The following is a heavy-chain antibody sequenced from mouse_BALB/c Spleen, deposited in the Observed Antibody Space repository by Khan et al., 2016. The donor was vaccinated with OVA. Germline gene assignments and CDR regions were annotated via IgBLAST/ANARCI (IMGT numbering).Heavy chain of an antibody. D-gene: IGHD2-14*01. J-gene: IGHJ4*01. CDR3: ARVGYNGTMDY. Sequence: QIQLVQSGTELKKPGETVKISCKASGYTFTTNGMNWVKQAPGKGLKWMGWINTYTGEPIYAGDFKGRFAFSLETSASTAYLQINNHKNEDTATYFCARVGYNGTMDYWVQGTSVTVSS. CDR1: GYTFTTNG. CDR2: INTYTGEP. V-gene: IGHV9-3-1*01.